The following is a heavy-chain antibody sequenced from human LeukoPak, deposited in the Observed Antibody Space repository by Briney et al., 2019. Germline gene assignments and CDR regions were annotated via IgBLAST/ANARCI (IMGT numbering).Heavy chain of an antibody. J-gene: IGHJ4*02. Sequence: GALRLSCAASGFTFSTYGMHWVRQAPGKGLEWVAVILFDGNNKYYADSVRGRFTISRDNSKNTLYLQMNSLRDDDTAVYYCAKDAEHSSGWYPGNWGQGTLVIVSS. CDR1: GFTFSTYG. D-gene: IGHD6-13*01. CDR3: AKDAEHSSGWYPGN. V-gene: IGHV3-30*18. CDR2: ILFDGNNK.